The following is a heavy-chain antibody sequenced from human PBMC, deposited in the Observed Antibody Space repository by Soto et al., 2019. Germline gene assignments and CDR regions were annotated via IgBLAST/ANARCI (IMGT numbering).Heavy chain of an antibody. CDR3: GRVVEGATRPTDFDS. D-gene: IGHD2-21*01. V-gene: IGHV4-39*01. CDR2: VYYSGGA. Sequence: SETLSLTCAVSGVSIHNSHSFWGWIRQPPGKGLEFIANVYYSGGAHYNPSFKSRVTISVDTATNQVSLRMSSVTAADTAVYFCGRVVEGATRPTDFDSWGQGTLVTVSS. CDR1: GVSIHNSHSF. J-gene: IGHJ5*01.